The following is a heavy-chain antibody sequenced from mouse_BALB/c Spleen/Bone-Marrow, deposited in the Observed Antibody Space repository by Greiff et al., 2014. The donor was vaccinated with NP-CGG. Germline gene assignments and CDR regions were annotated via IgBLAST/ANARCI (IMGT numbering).Heavy chain of an antibody. CDR1: GFDFSRFW. Sequence: DVQLQESGGGLVQPGGSLKLSCAASGFDFSRFWMSWVRQAPGKGLEWIGEINPDSSTVNYTPSLKDKFIISRDNAKNTLYLQMSKVRSEDTALYYCARLGYYGSFAFWGQGTLVTVSA. CDR3: ARLGYYGSFAF. V-gene: IGHV4-1*02. D-gene: IGHD1-2*01. CDR2: INPDSSTV. J-gene: IGHJ3*01.